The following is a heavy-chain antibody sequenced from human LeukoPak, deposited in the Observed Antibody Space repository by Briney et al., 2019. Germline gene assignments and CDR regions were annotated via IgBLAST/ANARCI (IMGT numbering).Heavy chain of an antibody. Sequence: GGSLRLSCAASGFTFRNYGMYWVRQAPGKGLEWVAYIRSDGSDKYYADSVKGRFSISRDNSENTLYLQMNSLRTDDTAVYHCAKVSYSDSGGYCGIDHWGQGALITVSS. V-gene: IGHV3-30*02. J-gene: IGHJ4*02. CDR1: GFTFRNYG. CDR2: IRSDGSDK. D-gene: IGHD3-22*01. CDR3: AKVSYSDSGGYCGIDH.